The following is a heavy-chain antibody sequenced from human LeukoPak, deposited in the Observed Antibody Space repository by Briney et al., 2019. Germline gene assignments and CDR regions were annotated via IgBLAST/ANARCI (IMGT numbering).Heavy chain of an antibody. D-gene: IGHD2-2*01. V-gene: IGHV4-39*01. CDR3: ARGTRVPAAMFDY. J-gene: IGHJ4*02. CDR2: IYYSGST. Sequence: SETLSLTCTVSGGSISSSSYYWGWIRQPTGKGLEWIGSIYYSGSTYYNPSLKSRVTISVDTSKNQFSLKLSSVTAADTAVYYCARGTRVPAAMFDYWGQGTLVTVSS. CDR1: GGSISSSSYY.